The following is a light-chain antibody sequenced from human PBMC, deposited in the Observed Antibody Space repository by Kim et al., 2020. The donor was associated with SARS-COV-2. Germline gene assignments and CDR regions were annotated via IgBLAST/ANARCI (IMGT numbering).Light chain of an antibody. CDR2: RDS. V-gene: IGLV3-9*01. J-gene: IGLJ2*01. Sequence: VALGQTARITGGGNNIGSKNVHWYQQRPGQAPVLVIYRDSNRPSGIRERFSGSNSGNTATLTISRAQAGDEADYYCQVWDSSLVVFGGGTQLTVL. CDR1: NIGSKN. CDR3: QVWDSSLVV.